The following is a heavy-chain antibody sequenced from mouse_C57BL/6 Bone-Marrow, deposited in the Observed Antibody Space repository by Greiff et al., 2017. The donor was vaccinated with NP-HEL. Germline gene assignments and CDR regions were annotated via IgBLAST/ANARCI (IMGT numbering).Heavy chain of an antibody. Sequence: EVMLVESGGGLVKPGGSLKLSCVASGFTFSDYGMHWVRQAPEKGLEWVAYISSGSSTIYYADTVKGRFTISRDNAKNTLFLQMTSLRSEDTAMYYWANDGYYRYYAMDYWGQGTSVTVSS. CDR1: GFTFSDYG. CDR3: ANDGYYRYYAMDY. V-gene: IGHV5-17*01. J-gene: IGHJ4*01. CDR2: ISSGSSTI. D-gene: IGHD2-3*01.